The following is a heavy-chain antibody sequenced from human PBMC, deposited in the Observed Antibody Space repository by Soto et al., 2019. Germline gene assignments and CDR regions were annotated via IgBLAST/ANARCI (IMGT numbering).Heavy chain of an antibody. CDR3: ARLDF. CDR2: FYSSGST. J-gene: IGHJ3*01. Sequence: QVQLQESGPGLVKPSQTLSLTCTVSGGSISSGGYYWNWIRQHPGKGLEWIGYFYSSGSTYYNPSLQSRVIISVDTCKYQFSLKRSSVTAADTAVYYCARLDFWGQGTMVTVSS. V-gene: IGHV4-31*03. CDR1: GGSISSGGYY.